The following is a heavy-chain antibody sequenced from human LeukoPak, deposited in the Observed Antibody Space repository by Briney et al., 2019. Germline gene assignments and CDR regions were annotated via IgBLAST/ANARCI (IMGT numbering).Heavy chain of an antibody. D-gene: IGHD2-2*01. CDR3: ATLYCSSTSCYKYYFDY. Sequence: ASVKVSCKVSGYTLTELSMHWVRQAPGKGLEWMGGFDPEDGETIYAQKFQGRVTMTEDTSTDTAYMELSSLRSEDTAVYYCATLYCSSTSCYKYYFDYWGQGTLVTVSS. V-gene: IGHV1-24*01. CDR2: FDPEDGET. J-gene: IGHJ4*02. CDR1: GYTLTELS.